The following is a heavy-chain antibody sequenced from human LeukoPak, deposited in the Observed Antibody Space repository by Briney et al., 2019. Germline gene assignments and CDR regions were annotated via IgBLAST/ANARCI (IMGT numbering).Heavy chain of an antibody. CDR1: GGSISSSSYY. V-gene: IGHV4-39*07. D-gene: IGHD5-24*01. J-gene: IGHJ5*02. CDR2: IYYSGST. Sequence: SETLSLTCTVSGGSISSSSYYWGWIRQPPGKGLEWIGSIYYSGSTYYNPSLKSRVTISVDTSKNQFSLKLTSVTAADTAVYYCARDVWPRDGYSKLMYWFDPWGQGTLVTVSS. CDR3: ARDVWPRDGYSKLMYWFDP.